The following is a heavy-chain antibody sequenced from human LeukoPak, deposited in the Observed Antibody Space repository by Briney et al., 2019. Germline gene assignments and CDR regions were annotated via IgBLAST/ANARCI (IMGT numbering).Heavy chain of an antibody. V-gene: IGHV3-48*03. J-gene: IGHJ6*03. CDR3: ARDPRGYMDV. CDR2: ISSSGSTI. Sequence: GGSLRLSCAASGFIFSSYEMNWVRRAPGKGLEWGSYISSSGSTIFYADSVKGRFTISRDNAKNSLYLQMNSLRAEDTTLYYCARDPRGYMDVWGKGTTVTTSS. D-gene: IGHD3-10*01. CDR1: GFIFSSYE.